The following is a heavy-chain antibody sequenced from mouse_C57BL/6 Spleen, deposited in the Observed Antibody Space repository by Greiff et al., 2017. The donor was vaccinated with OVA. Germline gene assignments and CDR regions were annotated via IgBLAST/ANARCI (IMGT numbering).Heavy chain of an antibody. CDR3: ARLGDYDGFAY. CDR1: GYSITSGYY. V-gene: IGHV3-6*01. J-gene: IGHJ3*01. D-gene: IGHD2-4*01. CDR2: ISYDGSN. Sequence: EVKLQESGPGLVKPSQSLSLTCSVTGYSITSGYYWNWIRQFPGNKLEWMGYISYDGSNNYNPSLKNRISITRDTSKNQFFLKLNSVTTEDTATYYCARLGDYDGFAYWGQGTLVTVSA.